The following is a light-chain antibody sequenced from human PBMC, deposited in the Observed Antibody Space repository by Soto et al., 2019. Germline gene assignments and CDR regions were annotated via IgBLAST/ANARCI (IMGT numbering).Light chain of an antibody. CDR3: QSYDNSLNHVV. CDR1: SSNIGSFYD. Sequence: SVLTQPPSVSGAPGQRVTIPCTGSSSNIGSFYDVHWYQQLPGTVPKLLIYGDNNRPSGVPDRISGSKSGTAASLAITGLQAEDEADYYCQSYDNSLNHVVFGGGTKLTVL. J-gene: IGLJ2*01. CDR2: GDN. V-gene: IGLV1-40*01.